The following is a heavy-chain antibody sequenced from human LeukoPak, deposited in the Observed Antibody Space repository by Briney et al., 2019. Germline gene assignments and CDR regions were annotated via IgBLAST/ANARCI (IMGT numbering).Heavy chain of an antibody. Sequence: PGGSLRLSCAASGFTFSSYWMSWVRLAPGKGLEWVANIKQDGSEKYYVDSVKGRLTISRDNAKNSLSLQMNSLRAEDTAVYYCARGSARLDSRDGYPDYWGQGTLVTVSS. V-gene: IGHV3-7*01. J-gene: IGHJ4*02. CDR1: GFTFSSYW. D-gene: IGHD5-24*01. CDR3: ARGSARLDSRDGYPDY. CDR2: IKQDGSEK.